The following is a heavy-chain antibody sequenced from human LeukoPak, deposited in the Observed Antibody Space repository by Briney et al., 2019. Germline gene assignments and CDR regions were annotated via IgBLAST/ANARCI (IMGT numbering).Heavy chain of an antibody. CDR1: GFTFSSYE. D-gene: IGHD3-10*01. CDR3: ARGDDYGSAGDYFDY. Sequence: GGSLRLSCAASGFTFSSYEMNWVRQAPGKGLEWVSYISSSGSTIYYADSVKGRFTISRDNAKNSLYLQMNSLRAEDTAVYYCARGDDYGSAGDYFDYWGQGTLVTVSS. J-gene: IGHJ4*02. CDR2: ISSSGSTI. V-gene: IGHV3-48*03.